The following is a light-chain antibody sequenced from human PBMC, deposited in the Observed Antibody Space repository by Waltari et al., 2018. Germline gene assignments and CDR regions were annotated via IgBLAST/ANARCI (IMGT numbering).Light chain of an antibody. V-gene: IGKV1-16*01. CDR3: PYYHTHPFS. Sequence: DIQMTQSQSSLSASAGDTVTITCRASQGISTYLNWSQENRRKAPKRLIYVTSSLESGFPSRFSVRGSAADVTLTITSLQPEDFATYDCPYYHTHPFSFGQGTKVAIK. CDR1: QGISTY. CDR2: VTS. J-gene: IGKJ2*03.